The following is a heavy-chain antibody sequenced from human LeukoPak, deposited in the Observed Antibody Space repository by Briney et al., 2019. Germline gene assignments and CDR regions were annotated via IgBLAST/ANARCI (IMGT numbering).Heavy chain of an antibody. D-gene: IGHD2/OR15-2a*01. Sequence: PGGSLRLSCAASGFTSSSYGMHWVRQAPGKGLEWVAVISYDGSNKYYADSVKGRFTISRDNSKNTLYLQMNSLRAEDTAVYYCARDHYFKIDYWGQGTLVTVSS. J-gene: IGHJ4*02. CDR2: ISYDGSNK. CDR1: GFTSSSYG. V-gene: IGHV3-30*03. CDR3: ARDHYFKIDY.